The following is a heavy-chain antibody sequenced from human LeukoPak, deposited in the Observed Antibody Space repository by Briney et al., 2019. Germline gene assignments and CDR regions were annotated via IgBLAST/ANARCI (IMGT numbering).Heavy chain of an antibody. CDR1: GFTFSSYS. CDR2: ISSSSSYI. J-gene: IGHJ5*02. V-gene: IGHV3-21*01. D-gene: IGHD6-13*01. Sequence: GGSLRLSCADSGFTFSSYSMNWVRQAPGKGLEWVSSISSSSSYIYYTDSVKGRFTISRDNAKNSLYLQMNSLRAEDTAVYYCARGGSGYSSSWYPGWFDPWGQGTLVTVSS. CDR3: ARGGSGYSSSWYPGWFDP.